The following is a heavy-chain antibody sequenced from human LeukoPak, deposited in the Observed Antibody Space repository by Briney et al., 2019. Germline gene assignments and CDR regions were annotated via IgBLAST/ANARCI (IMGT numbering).Heavy chain of an antibody. J-gene: IGHJ4*02. Sequence: SETLSLTCAVSGGSISSSNWWSWVRQPPGKGLEWIGEIYHSGSTNYNPSLKSRVTISVDKSKNQFSLKLSSVTAADTAVYYCARTYYCGGDCYYNDSWGQGILVTVSS. V-gene: IGHV4-4*02. CDR2: IYHSGST. D-gene: IGHD2-21*02. CDR1: GGSISSSNW. CDR3: ARTYYCGGDCYYNDS.